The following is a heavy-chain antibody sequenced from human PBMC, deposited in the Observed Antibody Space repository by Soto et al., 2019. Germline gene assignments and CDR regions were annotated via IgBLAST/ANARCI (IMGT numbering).Heavy chain of an antibody. J-gene: IGHJ4*02. CDR1: GFTFSSYE. CDR3: ARGSRGSDKFYFDY. V-gene: IGHV3-48*03. D-gene: IGHD5-12*01. CDR2: ISSSTNTI. Sequence: LRLSCAASGFTFSSYEMNWVRQAPGKGLEWVSYISSSTNTIHYADSVKGRFTISRDNARNSLFLQMNSLRAEDTAIYYCARGSRGSDKFYFDYWGQGTLVTVSS.